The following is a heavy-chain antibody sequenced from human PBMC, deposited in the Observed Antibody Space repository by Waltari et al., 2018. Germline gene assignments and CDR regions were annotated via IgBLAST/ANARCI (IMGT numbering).Heavy chain of an antibody. V-gene: IGHV1-8*01. CDR3: ARGRHSSSWYGGGY. D-gene: IGHD6-13*01. CDR2: MNPNSGNT. Sequence: QVQLVQSGAEVKKPGASVKVSCKASGYTFTSYDLHWFRQATGQGLEWMGWMNPNSGNTGYAQKFQGRVTMTRNTSISTAYMELSSLRSEDTAVYYCARGRHSSSWYGGGYWGQGTLVTVSS. J-gene: IGHJ4*02. CDR1: GYTFTSYD.